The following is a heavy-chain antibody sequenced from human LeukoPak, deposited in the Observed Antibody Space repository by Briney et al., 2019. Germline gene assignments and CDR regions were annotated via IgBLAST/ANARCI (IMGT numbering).Heavy chain of an antibody. Sequence: PGGSLRLSCAASGFTFSSYAMSWFRQAPGKGLEWVSAISGSGGSTYYADSVKGRFTISRDNSKNTLYLQMNSLRAEDTAVYYCAKPVTPLAVAEGFDYWGQGTLVTVSS. J-gene: IGHJ4*02. D-gene: IGHD6-19*01. CDR2: ISGSGGST. V-gene: IGHV3-23*01. CDR1: GFTFSSYA. CDR3: AKPVTPLAVAEGFDY.